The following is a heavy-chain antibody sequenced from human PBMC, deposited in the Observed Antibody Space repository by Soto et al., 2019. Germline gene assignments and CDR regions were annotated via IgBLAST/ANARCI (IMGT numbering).Heavy chain of an antibody. CDR2: ISYDGSNK. D-gene: IGHD2-15*01. CDR3: AKGGGYCSGGSCEYLDY. CDR1: GFTFSSYG. Sequence: QVQLVESGGGVVQPGRSLRLSCAASGFTFSSYGMHWVRQAPGKGLEWVAVISYDGSNKYYADSVKGRFTISRDNSKNTLYLQMNSLRAEDTAVYYCAKGGGYCSGGSCEYLDYWGQGTLVTVSS. V-gene: IGHV3-30*18. J-gene: IGHJ4*02.